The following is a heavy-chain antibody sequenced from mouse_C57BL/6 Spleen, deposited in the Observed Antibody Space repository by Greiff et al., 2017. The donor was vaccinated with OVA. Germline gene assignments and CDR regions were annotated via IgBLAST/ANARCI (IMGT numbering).Heavy chain of an antibody. V-gene: IGHV1-20*01. CDR1: GYSFTGYF. CDR2: INPYNGDT. CDR3: ARRSNYFDY. J-gene: IGHJ2*01. Sequence: EVQLVESGPELVKPGDSVKISCKASGYSFTGYFMNWVMQSHGKSLEWIGRINPYNGDTFYNQKFKGKATLTVDKSSSTAHMELRSLTSEDSAVYYCARRSNYFDYWGQGTTLTVSS. D-gene: IGHD5-1*01.